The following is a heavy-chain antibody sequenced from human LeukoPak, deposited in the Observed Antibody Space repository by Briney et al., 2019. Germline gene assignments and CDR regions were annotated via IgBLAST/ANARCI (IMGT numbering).Heavy chain of an antibody. D-gene: IGHD3-16*01. CDR1: GGSISSGSYY. CDR2: IYTSGST. V-gene: IGHV4-61*02. J-gene: IGHJ4*02. CDR3: ARIRRPLRGYFDH. Sequence: SETLSLTCTVSGGSISSGSYYWSWIRQPAGKGLEWIGRIYTSGSTNYIPSLKSRLTISIDTSNNQFSLNLTSVTAADTGVYYCARIRRPLRGYFDHWGQGTLVT.